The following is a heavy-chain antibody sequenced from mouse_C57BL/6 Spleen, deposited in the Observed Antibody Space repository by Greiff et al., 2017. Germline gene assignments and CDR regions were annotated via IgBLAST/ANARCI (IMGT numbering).Heavy chain of an antibody. D-gene: IGHD2-2*01. Sequence: EVKVEESGGGLVQPGGSMKLSCVASGFTFSNYWMNWVRQSPEKGLEWVAQISLKSDNYATHYAESVKGMFTISRDNSKSSVYLQMNNLRAEDTGIYYCTAGGYDDGFAYWGQGTLVTVSA. CDR1: GFTFSNYW. CDR3: TAGGYDDGFAY. CDR2: ISLKSDNYAT. J-gene: IGHJ3*01. V-gene: IGHV6-3*01.